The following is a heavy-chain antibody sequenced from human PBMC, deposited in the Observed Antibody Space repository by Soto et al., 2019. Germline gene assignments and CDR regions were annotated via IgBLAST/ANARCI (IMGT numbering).Heavy chain of an antibody. D-gene: IGHD6-6*01. J-gene: IGHJ6*02. Sequence: ASVKVSCKASGYTFTSYDINWVRQATGQGLEWMGWMNPNSGNTGYAQKFQGRVTMTRNTSISTAYMELSSLRSEDTAAYYCARAEYSSSFVSRYYGMDVWGQGTTVTVSS. CDR2: MNPNSGNT. V-gene: IGHV1-8*01. CDR3: ARAEYSSSFVSRYYGMDV. CDR1: GYTFTSYD.